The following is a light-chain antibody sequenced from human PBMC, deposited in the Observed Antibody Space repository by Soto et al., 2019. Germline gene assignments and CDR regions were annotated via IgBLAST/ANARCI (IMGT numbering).Light chain of an antibody. Sequence: EIVMTQSPATLSVSPGERATLSCRASQSVSNNLAWYQQKPGQAPRLLIYGSSTRATGIPARFSASGSGTEFTLTISSLQSEDFAVYYCQQFTNWPRTFGQGTKVDIK. J-gene: IGKJ1*01. CDR3: QQFTNWPRT. CDR2: GSS. CDR1: QSVSNN. V-gene: IGKV3-15*01.